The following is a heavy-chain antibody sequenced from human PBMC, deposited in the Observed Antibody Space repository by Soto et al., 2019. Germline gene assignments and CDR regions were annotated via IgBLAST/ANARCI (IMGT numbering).Heavy chain of an antibody. Sequence: QVQLVQSGAEVKKPGASVKVSCKASGYTFTSYYMHWVRQAPGQGLEWMGIINPSGGSTSYAQKFQGRVTMTRDTSTSTVYMELSSLRSEDTAVYYCARGLDIVLMVYAGGGAFDIWGQGTMVTVSS. CDR1: GYTFTSYY. D-gene: IGHD2-8*01. CDR2: INPSGGST. CDR3: ARGLDIVLMVYAGGGAFDI. V-gene: IGHV1-46*03. J-gene: IGHJ3*02.